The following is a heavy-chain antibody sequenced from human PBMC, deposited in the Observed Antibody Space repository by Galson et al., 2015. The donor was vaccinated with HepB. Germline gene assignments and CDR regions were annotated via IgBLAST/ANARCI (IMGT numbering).Heavy chain of an antibody. J-gene: IGHJ4*02. CDR1: GYSFNSYG. V-gene: IGHV1-18*01. D-gene: IGHD2-21*01. Sequence: SVKVSCKASGYSFNSYGISWVRQAPGQGLERMGRIIAHNGNTKYTKNFQDRVSMTTDTSTGTAYMELRNLKSDDTAVYYCARDLGWGLEGGYKGAYCGGDCYSFWDYWGQGTQVIVSS. CDR3: ARDLGWGLEGGYKGAYCGGDCYSFWDY. CDR2: IIAHNGNT.